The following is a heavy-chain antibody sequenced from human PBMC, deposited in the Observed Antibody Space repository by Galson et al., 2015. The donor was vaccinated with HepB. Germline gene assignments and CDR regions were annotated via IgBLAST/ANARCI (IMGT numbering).Heavy chain of an antibody. CDR3: ARDQDDYGDNGGTWFDP. D-gene: IGHD4-17*01. CDR2: IIPIFGTA. CDR1: GGTFSSYA. J-gene: IGHJ5*02. Sequence: SVKVSCKASGGTFSSYAISWVRQAPGQGLEWMGGIIPIFGTANYAQKFQGRVTITADESTSTAYMELSSLRSEDTAVYYCARDQDDYGDNGGTWFDPWGQGTLVTVSS. V-gene: IGHV1-69*13.